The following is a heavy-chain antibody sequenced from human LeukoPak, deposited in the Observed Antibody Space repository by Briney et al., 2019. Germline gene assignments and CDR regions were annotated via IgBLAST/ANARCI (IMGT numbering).Heavy chain of an antibody. D-gene: IGHD4-17*01. CDR1: GGPISSYY. V-gene: IGHV4-59*01. Sequence: ASETLSLTCTVSGGPISSYYWSWIRQPPGKGLEWIGYIYYSGSTNYNPSLKSRVTISVDTSKNQFSLKLSSVTAADTAVYYCARRGYYGDYFDYWAREPWSPSPQ. CDR2: IYYSGST. J-gene: IGHJ4*02. CDR3: ARRGYYGDYFDY.